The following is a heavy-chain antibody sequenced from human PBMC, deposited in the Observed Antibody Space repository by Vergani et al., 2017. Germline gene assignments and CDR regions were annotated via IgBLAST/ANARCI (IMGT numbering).Heavy chain of an antibody. CDR2: VSWNSETI. V-gene: IGHV3-9*01. J-gene: IGHJ4*02. CDR1: GFRFDEYG. D-gene: IGHD2-8*01. Sequence: EEKLVESGGGLVQPGRSLRLSCEASGFRFDEYGMHWVRRVPGKGLEWVSGVSWNSETIRYADSVKGRFTISRDNAKSSLYLQMNRLRVEDTAIYYCVRQAYGVAGYWGQGTLVIVSS. CDR3: VRQAYGVAGY.